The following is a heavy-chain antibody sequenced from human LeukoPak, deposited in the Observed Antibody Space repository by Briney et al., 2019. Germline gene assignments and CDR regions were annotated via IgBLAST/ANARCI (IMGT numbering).Heavy chain of an antibody. D-gene: IGHD1-26*01. J-gene: IGHJ4*02. CDR3: AKDSRGTYIMVDY. Sequence: GGSLRLSCAASGFTFRSYGMNWVRQAPGKGLEWVSAISGSGGSTYYADSVKGRFTISRDHSKNTLYLQMNTLRAEDTAVYYCAKDSRGTYIMVDYWGQGTLVTVSS. V-gene: IGHV3-23*01. CDR2: ISGSGGST. CDR1: GFTFRSYG.